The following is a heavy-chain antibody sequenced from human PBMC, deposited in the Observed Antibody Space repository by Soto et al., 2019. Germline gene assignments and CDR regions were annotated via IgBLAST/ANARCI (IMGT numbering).Heavy chain of an antibody. CDR3: ARGVVVVEVTPRGDAFHI. CDR1: EDTFRTYA. Sequence: VQMVQSGAEVKKPGSSVKVSCKASEDTFRTYAITWVRQAPGQGLEWMGGIIPLFGTRNYAQKFQGRVTITADESTSTAYMELSSLRFDDTAVYYCARGVVVVEVTPRGDAFHIWGQGTMVTVSS. J-gene: IGHJ3*02. V-gene: IGHV1-69*12. CDR2: IIPLFGTR. D-gene: IGHD2-15*01.